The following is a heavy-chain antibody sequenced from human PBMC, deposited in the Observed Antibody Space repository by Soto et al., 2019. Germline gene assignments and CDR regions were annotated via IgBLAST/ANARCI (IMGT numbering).Heavy chain of an antibody. CDR1: GYTFTNYD. D-gene: IGHD3-9*01. J-gene: IGHJ4*02. Sequence: QVQLVQSGAEVKKPGASVKVSCKASGYTFTNYDINWVRQATGQGLEWMGWMRPNNGNTGYAQKFQGRVTMTRNTSRTTAYMELSSLRSEDTAVYYCASWAGYSNWGQGTLVTVSS. CDR3: ASWAGYSN. V-gene: IGHV1-8*01. CDR2: MRPNNGNT.